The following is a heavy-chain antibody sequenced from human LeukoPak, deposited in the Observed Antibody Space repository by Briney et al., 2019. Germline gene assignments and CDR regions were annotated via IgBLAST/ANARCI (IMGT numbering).Heavy chain of an antibody. J-gene: IGHJ3*02. Sequence: KPSETLSLTCTVSGGSISSSIYYWNWIRQPPVKGLEWIGYIYYSGSTNYNPSLKGRVTISVDTSNNQFSLRLSSVTAADTAVYYCARSLYYYGSDSFDIWGQGTMVTVSS. D-gene: IGHD3-10*01. V-gene: IGHV4-61*01. CDR2: IYYSGST. CDR1: GGSISSSIYY. CDR3: ARSLYYYGSDSFDI.